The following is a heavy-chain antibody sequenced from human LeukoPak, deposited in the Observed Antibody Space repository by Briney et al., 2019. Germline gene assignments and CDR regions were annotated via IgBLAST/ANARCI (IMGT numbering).Heavy chain of an antibody. Sequence: RGSLRLSCAASGFTFSSHEMKWVRQAPGKGLEWVSYISSSGSTIYYADSVKGRFTISRDNAKNSLYLQMNSLRAEDTAVYYCARVKGSGWYEVDYWGQGTLVTVSS. CDR2: ISSSGSTI. V-gene: IGHV3-48*03. J-gene: IGHJ4*02. CDR3: ARVKGSGWYEVDY. D-gene: IGHD6-19*01. CDR1: GFTFSSHE.